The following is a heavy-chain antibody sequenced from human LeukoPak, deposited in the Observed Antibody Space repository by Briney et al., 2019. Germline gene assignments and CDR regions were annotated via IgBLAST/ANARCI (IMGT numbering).Heavy chain of an antibody. J-gene: IGHJ3*02. V-gene: IGHV4-59*01. Sequence: PSETLSLTCTVSGGSISRYYWNWIRQPPGKGLEWIGYIYYSGSTNYNPSLQSRVTISVDTFENQFSLKMSSVTAADTAVYYCARAPRGVDDAFDIWGQGTMVIVSS. D-gene: IGHD3-10*01. CDR3: ARAPRGVDDAFDI. CDR2: IYYSGST. CDR1: GGSISRYY.